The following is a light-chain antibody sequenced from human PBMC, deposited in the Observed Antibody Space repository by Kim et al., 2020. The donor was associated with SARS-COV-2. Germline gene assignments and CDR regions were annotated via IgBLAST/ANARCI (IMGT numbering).Light chain of an antibody. CDR2: DVS. CDR3: CSYADTYV. V-gene: IGLV2-11*01. Sequence: QSALTQPRSVSGSPGQSVTISCTGTSSDVGGYNYVSWYQQHPGKAPKLMIYDVSKRPSGVPDRFSGSKSGNTAHLTISGLQAEDEADYYCCSYADTYVFGTGTKVTVL. CDR1: SSDVGGYNY. J-gene: IGLJ1*01.